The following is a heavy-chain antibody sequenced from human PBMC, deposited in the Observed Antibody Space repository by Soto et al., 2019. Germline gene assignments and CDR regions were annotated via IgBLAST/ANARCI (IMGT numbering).Heavy chain of an antibody. D-gene: IGHD1-26*01. J-gene: IGHJ4*02. V-gene: IGHV1-18*01. CDR2: VSGYNRNT. Sequence: VQLVQSGAEVKKPGASVKVSCEAYGYTFRNYGITWVRQAPGQWLEWIGWVSGYNRNTNYAQKFEDRVTMTTDTSTSIAYLELRRLRIDDTAVYYCARERQWDPLPYWGPGTLLVVS. CDR3: ARERQWDPLPY. CDR1: GYTFRNYG.